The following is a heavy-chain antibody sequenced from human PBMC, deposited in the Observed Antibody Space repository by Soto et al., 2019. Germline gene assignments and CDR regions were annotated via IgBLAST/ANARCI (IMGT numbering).Heavy chain of an antibody. CDR1: GYTFTGNY. V-gene: IGHV1-2*02. D-gene: IGHD1-26*01. Sequence: QVQLVQSGAEVNKPGASVKVSCKASGYTFTGNYVHWVRQAPGQGLEWMGWINPNSGGTNYAQKFQGRVTLTRDTSISTAFLALSGLRSDDTAVYYCARCPSGMFDYWGQGTLVTVSS. J-gene: IGHJ4*02. CDR3: ARCPSGMFDY. CDR2: INPNSGGT.